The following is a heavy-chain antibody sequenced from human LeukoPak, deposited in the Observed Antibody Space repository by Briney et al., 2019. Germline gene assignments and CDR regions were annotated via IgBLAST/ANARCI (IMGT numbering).Heavy chain of an antibody. CDR2: INPNSGGT. CDR1: GYTFTGYY. Sequence: ASVKVSCKASGYTFTGYYMHWVRQAPGQGLEWMGWINPNSGGTNYAQKFQGRVTMTRNTSVSTAYMELSSLRSEDTAVYYCARVRRRNWFDPWGQGTLVTVSS. CDR3: ARVRRRNWFDP. J-gene: IGHJ5*02. V-gene: IGHV1-2*02.